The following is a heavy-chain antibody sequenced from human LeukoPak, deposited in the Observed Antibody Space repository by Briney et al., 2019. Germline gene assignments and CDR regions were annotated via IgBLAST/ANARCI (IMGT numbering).Heavy chain of an antibody. CDR3: ASKLTSGY. Sequence: GGSLRLSCVVSRFTVTSNYMSWVRQAPGKGLEWVSVIYSGDTTNYADSVKGRFTVYRDNSKNTLYLQMNSLRAEDTAVYYCASKLTSGYWGQGALVTVSS. CDR1: RFTVTSNY. CDR2: IYSGDTT. J-gene: IGHJ4*02. V-gene: IGHV3-66*01. D-gene: IGHD4-17*01.